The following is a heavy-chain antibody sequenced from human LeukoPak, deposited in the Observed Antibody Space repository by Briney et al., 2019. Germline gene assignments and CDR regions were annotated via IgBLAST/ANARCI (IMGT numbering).Heavy chain of an antibody. CDR2: IIPIFGTA. D-gene: IGHD2-15*01. CDR3: AREKVDAFDI. CDR1: GGTFSSYA. V-gene: IGHV1-69*05. J-gene: IGHJ3*02. Sequence: SVKVSCKASGGTFSSYAISWVRQAPGQGLEWMGGIIPIFGTANYAQKFQGRVTITTYESTSTAYMELSSLRSEDTAVYYCAREKVDAFDIWGQGKMVTVSS.